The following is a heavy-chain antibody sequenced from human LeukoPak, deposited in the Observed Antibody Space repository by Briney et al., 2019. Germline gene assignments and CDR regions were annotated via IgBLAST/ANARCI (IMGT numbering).Heavy chain of an antibody. V-gene: IGHV4-61*02. CDR1: GASISSGSYY. D-gene: IGHD3-22*01. CDR2: VYTSGST. CDR3: ARDRPTYYDSSGYYLESDY. Sequence: SQTLSLTCTVSGASISSGSYYWSWIRQPAGKGLEWIGRVYTSGSTNYSPSLKSRATISVDTSKNQFSLNLSSVTAADTAVYYCARDRPTYYDSSGYYLESDYWGQGTLVTVSS. J-gene: IGHJ4*02.